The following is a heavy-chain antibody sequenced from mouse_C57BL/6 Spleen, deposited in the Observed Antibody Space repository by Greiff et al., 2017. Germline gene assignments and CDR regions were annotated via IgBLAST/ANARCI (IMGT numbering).Heavy chain of an antibody. CDR3: TTDSSGYTSLFDY. J-gene: IGHJ2*01. CDR1: GFNIKDYY. D-gene: IGHD3-2*02. V-gene: IGHV14-1*01. CDR2: IDPEDGDT. Sequence: EVKLMESGAELVRPGASVKLSCTASGFNIKDYYMHWVKQRPEQGLEWIGRIDPEDGDTEYAPKFQGKATMTADTSSNTAYLQLSSLTSEDTAVYYCTTDSSGYTSLFDYWGQGTTLTVSS.